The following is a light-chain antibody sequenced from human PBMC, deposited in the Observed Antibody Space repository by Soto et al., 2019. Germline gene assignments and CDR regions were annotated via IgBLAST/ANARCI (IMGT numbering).Light chain of an antibody. CDR1: SSNIGNNS. J-gene: IGLJ3*02. CDR2: DNN. CDR3: VTWDSGLSAVV. V-gene: IGLV1-51*01. Sequence: QSVLTQPPSVSAAPGQKVTISCSGSSSNIGNNSVSWYQHLPGTAPKFLIYDNNERPSGIPDRFSASKSGTSATLGITGLQTGDEADYYCVTWDSGLSAVVFGGGTKLTVL.